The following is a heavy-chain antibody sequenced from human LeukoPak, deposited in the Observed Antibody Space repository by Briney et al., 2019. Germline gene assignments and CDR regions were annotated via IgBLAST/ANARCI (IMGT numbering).Heavy chain of an antibody. CDR3: AKDTTGGYDEYYYYYLDV. CDR1: GFTFSSYG. J-gene: IGHJ6*03. CDR2: IRHDGSNK. Sequence: GGSLRLSCAASGFTFSSYGMHWVRQAPGKGLEWVAFIRHDGSNKYYADSVKGRFTISRDNSKNTLYLQMNSLRAEDTAVYYCAKDTTGGYDEYYYYYLDVWGKGTTVTVSS. D-gene: IGHD5-12*01. V-gene: IGHV3-30*02.